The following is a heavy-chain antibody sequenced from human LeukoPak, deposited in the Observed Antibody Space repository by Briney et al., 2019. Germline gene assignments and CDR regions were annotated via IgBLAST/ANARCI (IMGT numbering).Heavy chain of an antibody. CDR1: GFTFNNYW. CDR3: AKEIDGFDV. J-gene: IGHJ3*01. V-gene: IGHV3-74*01. Sequence: PGGSLRLSCAASGFTFNNYWMHWVRQAPGMGLVWVSSIRFDGGDTAYADSAKGRFTISRDNAKNTMFLQMNNLRAEDTAVYYCAKEIDGFDVWGQGTVVTVSS. CDR2: IRFDGGDT.